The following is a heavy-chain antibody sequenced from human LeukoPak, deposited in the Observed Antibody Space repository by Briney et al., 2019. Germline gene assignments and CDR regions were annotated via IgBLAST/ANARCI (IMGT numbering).Heavy chain of an antibody. CDR2: IYYSGST. D-gene: IGHD4-23*01. J-gene: IGHJ6*03. Sequence: SETLSLTCAVYGGSFSGYYWSWIRQPPGKGLEWIGYIYYSGSTNYNPSLKSRVTISVDTSKNQFSLKLSSVTAADTAVYYCARGGVTYYHYYYYMDVWGKGTTVTISS. CDR1: GGSFSGYY. CDR3: ARGGVTYYHYYYYMDV. V-gene: IGHV4-59*01.